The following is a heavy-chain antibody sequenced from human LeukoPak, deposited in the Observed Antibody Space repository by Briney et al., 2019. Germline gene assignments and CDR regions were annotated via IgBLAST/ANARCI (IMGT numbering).Heavy chain of an antibody. CDR2: MNPNSGDT. D-gene: IGHD6-13*01. J-gene: IGHJ4*02. CDR3: ARGLAAAGTGN. V-gene: IGHV1-8*01. Sequence: ASVKVSCKASGYTFTNFDINWVRQAPEQGLEWMGWMNPNSGDTGYAQKFQGRVTMTRDTSISTAYMEVSSLRSEDTAVYYCARGLAAAGTGNWGQGTLVTVSS. CDR1: GYTFTNFD.